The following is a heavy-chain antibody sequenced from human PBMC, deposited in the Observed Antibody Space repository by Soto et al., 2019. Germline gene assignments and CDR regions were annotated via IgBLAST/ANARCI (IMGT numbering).Heavy chain of an antibody. V-gene: IGHV3-11*06. CDR3: ARDNGLPRHDYYYYGMDV. Sequence: GGSLRLSCAASGFTFSDYYMSWIRQAPGKGLEWVSYISSSSSYTNYADSVKGRFTISRDNAKNSLYLQMNSLRAEDTAVYYCARDNGLPRHDYYYYGMDVWGQGTTVTVSS. J-gene: IGHJ6*02. CDR2: ISSSSSYT. CDR1: GFTFSDYY. D-gene: IGHD2-8*01.